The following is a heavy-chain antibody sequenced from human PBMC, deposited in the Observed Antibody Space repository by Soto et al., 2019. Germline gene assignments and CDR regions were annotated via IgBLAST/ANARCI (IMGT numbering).Heavy chain of an antibody. CDR2: IWYDGSNK. CDR3: ARPSLRQGSYFDY. Sequence: QVQLVESGGGVVQPGRSLRLSCAASGFTFSSYGMHWVRQAPGKGLEWVAVIWYDGSNKYYADSVKGRFTISRDNSKNTLYLQMNSLRAEDTAVYYCARPSLRQGSYFDYWGQGTLVTVSS. D-gene: IGHD6-6*01. J-gene: IGHJ4*02. V-gene: IGHV3-33*01. CDR1: GFTFSSYG.